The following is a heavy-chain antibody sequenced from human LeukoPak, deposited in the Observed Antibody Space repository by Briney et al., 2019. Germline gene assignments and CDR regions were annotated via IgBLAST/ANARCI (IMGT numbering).Heavy chain of an antibody. CDR2: IYTSGST. Sequence: SETLSLTCTVSGGSISSSSYYWSWIRQPAGKGLEWIGRIYTSGSTNYNPSLKSRVTMSVDTSKNQFSLKLSSVTAADTAVYYCAREIEYNWFDPWGQGTLVTVSS. V-gene: IGHV4-61*02. CDR1: GGSISSSSYY. J-gene: IGHJ5*02. CDR3: AREIEYNWFDP.